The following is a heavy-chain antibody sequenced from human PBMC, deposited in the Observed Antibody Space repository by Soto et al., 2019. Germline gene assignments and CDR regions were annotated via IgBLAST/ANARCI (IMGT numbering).Heavy chain of an antibody. CDR2: INPFNGNR. J-gene: IGHJ5*02. CDR3: ARDKLRGYDSSGFYS. V-gene: IGHV1-18*01. D-gene: IGHD3-22*01. Sequence: PSVYGSCKASGYSFSYYGIHWLRRAPGQGLEWIGWINPFNGNRNFAQKFDDRVTMSTATSTNTIFMELRSLKSDDTAIYFCARDKLRGYDSSGFYSWGQGTLVSVSS. CDR1: GYSFSYYG.